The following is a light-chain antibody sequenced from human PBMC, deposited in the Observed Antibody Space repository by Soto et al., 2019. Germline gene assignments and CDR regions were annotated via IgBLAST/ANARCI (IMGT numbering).Light chain of an antibody. CDR2: HAS. J-gene: IGKJ4*01. CDR3: QQYNDWPLT. V-gene: IGKV3-15*01. Sequence: EIVMTQSPATLSVSPGERATLSCRASQNINNNLACYQQKPGQVPRLLIYHASTGATGIPARFSGSGSGTELTLTISSVQSEDFAVYYCQQYNDWPLTFGGGTKVEIK. CDR1: QNINNN.